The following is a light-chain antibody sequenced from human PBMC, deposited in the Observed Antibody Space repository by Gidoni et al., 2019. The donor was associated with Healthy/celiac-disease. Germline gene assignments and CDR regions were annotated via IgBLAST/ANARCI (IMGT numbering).Light chain of an antibody. Sequence: ELVLTQSPGTLSLSPGERATLSCSASQSVSSSYLAWYQQNPGQAPRLLIYGASSRATGIPDRFSGSGSGTDFTLTISRLESEDFAVYYCQQYGSSPWTFGQGTKVEIK. CDR2: GAS. CDR1: QSVSSSY. J-gene: IGKJ1*01. V-gene: IGKV3-20*01. CDR3: QQYGSSPWT.